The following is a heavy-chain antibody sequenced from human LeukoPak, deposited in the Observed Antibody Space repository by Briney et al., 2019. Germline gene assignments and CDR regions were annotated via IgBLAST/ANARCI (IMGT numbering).Heavy chain of an antibody. CDR2: ISSSSSYI. J-gene: IGHJ4*02. V-gene: IGHV3-21*01. Sequence: GGALRLSCAASGFTFSSYSMNWVRQAPGKGLDWLSSISSSSSYIYYADSVKGRFTISRDNAKNSLYLQMNSLRAEDTAVYYCARMSSSGHYFDYWGQGTLVTVSS. D-gene: IGHD6-19*01. CDR1: GFTFSSYS. CDR3: ARMSSSGHYFDY.